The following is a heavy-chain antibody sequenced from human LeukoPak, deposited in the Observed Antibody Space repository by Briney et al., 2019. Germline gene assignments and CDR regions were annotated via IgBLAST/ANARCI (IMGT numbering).Heavy chain of an antibody. V-gene: IGHV4-59*01. CDR1: GGSISSYY. J-gene: IGHJ6*02. CDR2: IYYSGST. CDR3: ASSYCSGGSCYLWPYYYGMDV. Sequence: PSETLSLTCTVSGGSISSYYWSWIRQPPGKGLEWIGYIYYSGSTNYNPSLKSRVTISVDTSKNQFSLKLSSVTAADTAVYYCASSYCSGGSCYLWPYYYGMDVWGQGTTVTVSS. D-gene: IGHD2-15*01.